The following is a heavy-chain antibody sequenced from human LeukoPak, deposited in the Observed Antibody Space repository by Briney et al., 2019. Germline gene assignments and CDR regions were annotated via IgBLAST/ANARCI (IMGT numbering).Heavy chain of an antibody. J-gene: IGHJ5*02. CDR1: GDSISNSGWS. V-gene: IGHV4-39*01. Sequence: PSETLSLTCIVSGDSISNSGWSSGWIRQPPGKGLEWIGTMPYDENVADNEIPSYNPSLKSRVSISAYTSKNQLSLKVNSVTAADTASYYCARPTLTGVGGRGCFDAWGQGTLVIVSS. D-gene: IGHD3-3*01. CDR3: ARPTLTGVGGRGCFDA. CDR2: MPYDENVADNEIP.